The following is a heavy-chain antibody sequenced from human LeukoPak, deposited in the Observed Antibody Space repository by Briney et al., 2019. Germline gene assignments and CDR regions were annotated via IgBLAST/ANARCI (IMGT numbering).Heavy chain of an antibody. D-gene: IGHD4-23*01. CDR2: INIDGSST. CDR3: ASSTGGNSFFDC. CDR1: GFTFSSHW. J-gene: IGHJ4*02. V-gene: IGHV3-74*01. Sequence: GGSLRLSCAASGFTFSSHWMHWVRQAPGKGLVWVSRINIDGSSTTYADSVKGRFTISRDNAENTLYLQMNSLRAEDTAVYYCASSTGGNSFFDCWGQGTLATVSS.